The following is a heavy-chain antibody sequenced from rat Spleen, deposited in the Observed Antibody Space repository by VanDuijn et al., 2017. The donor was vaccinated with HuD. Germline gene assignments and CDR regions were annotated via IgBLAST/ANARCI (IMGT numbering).Heavy chain of an antibody. Sequence: EVQLVESGGGLVQPGRSLKLSCAASGFTFSDYAMAWVRQAPKKGLEWVATIIYDDSSTFYRDSVKGRFTISRDNAKSTLYLQMDSLRSEDTATYYCARDEGSYFVYWGHGVMVTVSS. V-gene: IGHV5-17*01. CDR2: IIYDDSST. J-gene: IGHJ2*01. D-gene: IGHD1-11*01. CDR1: GFTFSDYA. CDR3: ARDEGSYFVY.